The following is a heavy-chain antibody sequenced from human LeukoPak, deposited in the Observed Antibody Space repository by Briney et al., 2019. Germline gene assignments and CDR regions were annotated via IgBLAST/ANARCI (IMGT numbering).Heavy chain of an antibody. D-gene: IGHD3-16*01. CDR1: GYTFTSYG. J-gene: IGHJ4*02. CDR2: ISAYNGNT. Sequence: GASVKVSCKASGYTFTSYGISWVRQAPGQGLEWMGWISAYNGNTNYAQKLQGRVTMTTDTSTSTAYMKLRSLRSDDTAVYYCARVNDYVWGSPVPDYWGQGTLVTVSS. V-gene: IGHV1-18*01. CDR3: ARVNDYVWGSPVPDY.